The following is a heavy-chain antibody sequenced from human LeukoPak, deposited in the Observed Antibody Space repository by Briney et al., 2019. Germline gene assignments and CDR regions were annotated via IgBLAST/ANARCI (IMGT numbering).Heavy chain of an antibody. Sequence: PGGSLRLSCAASGFTFDDYGMSWVRQAPGKGLEWVSGINWNGGSTGYADSVKGRFTISRDNAKNSLYLQMNSLRAEDTALYYCASWGSPPEINHYGDQTGFDYWGQGTLVTVSS. D-gene: IGHD4-17*01. CDR2: INWNGGST. CDR1: GFTFDDYG. V-gene: IGHV3-20*04. CDR3: ASWGSPPEINHYGDQTGFDY. J-gene: IGHJ4*02.